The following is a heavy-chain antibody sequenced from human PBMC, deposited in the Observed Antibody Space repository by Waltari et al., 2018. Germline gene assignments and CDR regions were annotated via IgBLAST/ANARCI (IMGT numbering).Heavy chain of an antibody. V-gene: IGHV1-3*01. J-gene: IGHJ4*02. CDR2: INAGNGNT. CDR1: GYTFTSYA. CDR3: ASNRGYCGGDCYSSY. Sequence: QVQLVQSGAEVKKPGASVTVSCKASGYTFTSYAMHWVPQAPGQRLEWMGWINAGNGNTKYSQKFQGRVTITRDTSASTAYMELSSLRSEDTAVYYCASNRGYCGGDCYSSYWGQGTLVTVSS. D-gene: IGHD2-21*02.